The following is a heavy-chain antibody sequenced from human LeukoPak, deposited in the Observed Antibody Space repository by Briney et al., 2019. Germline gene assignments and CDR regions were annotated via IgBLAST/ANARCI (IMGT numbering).Heavy chain of an antibody. CDR1: GGSFSGYY. CDR3: ARRGYRYNWSPDPLYYYYYGMDV. J-gene: IGHJ6*04. CDR2: INHSGST. Sequence: SETLSLTCAVYGGSFSGYYWSWIRQPPGKGLEWIGEINHSGSTNYNPSLKSRVTISVDTSKNQFSLKLSSVTAADTAVYYCARRGYRYNWSPDPLYYYYYGMDVWGKGTTVTVSS. V-gene: IGHV4-34*01. D-gene: IGHD1-1*01.